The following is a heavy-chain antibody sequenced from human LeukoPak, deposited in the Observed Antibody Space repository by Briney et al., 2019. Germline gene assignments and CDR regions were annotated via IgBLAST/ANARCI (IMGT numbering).Heavy chain of an antibody. D-gene: IGHD7-27*01. CDR2: IIPIFGTA. CDR1: GGTFSSCA. V-gene: IGHV1-69*13. Sequence: SVKVCCKASGGTFSSCAISWVRQAPGQGLEWMGGIIPIFGTANYAQKFQGRVTITADESTSTAYMELSSLRSEDTAVYYCARGLGSRAFGIWGQGTMVTVSS. CDR3: ARGLGSRAFGI. J-gene: IGHJ3*02.